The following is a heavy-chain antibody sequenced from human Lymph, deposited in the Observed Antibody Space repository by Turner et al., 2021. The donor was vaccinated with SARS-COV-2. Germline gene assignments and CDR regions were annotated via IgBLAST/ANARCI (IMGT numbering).Heavy chain of an antibody. D-gene: IGHD3-16*01. CDR3: ARDVGGYLGY. V-gene: IGHV3-30-3*01. CDR1: GFTFSTYA. CDR2: ISYDGSNK. Sequence: QVQLVESGGGVVQPGMSLRLSCAASGFTFSTYAMHWVRQDPGKGLEWVALISYDGSNKYYADSVKGRFTISRDNSKNTLYLQMNSLRTEDTAVYYCARDVGGYLGYWGQGTLVTVSS. J-gene: IGHJ4*02.